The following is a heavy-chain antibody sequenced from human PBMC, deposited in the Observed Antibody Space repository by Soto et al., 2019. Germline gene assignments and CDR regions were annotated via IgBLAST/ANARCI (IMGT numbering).Heavy chain of an antibody. CDR2: TYYRSKWYN. CDR3: AKGTMVRGGIYYAMDV. D-gene: IGHD3-10*01. V-gene: IGHV6-1*01. J-gene: IGHJ6*02. Sequence: SQTLSLTCAISGDSVSSNSAAWNWIRQSPSRGLEWLGRTYYRSKWYNDYALSVKSRITINPDTSKNQFSLQLNSVTPEDTAVYYCAKGTMVRGGIYYAMDVWGQGTTVTVSS. CDR1: GDSVSSNSAA.